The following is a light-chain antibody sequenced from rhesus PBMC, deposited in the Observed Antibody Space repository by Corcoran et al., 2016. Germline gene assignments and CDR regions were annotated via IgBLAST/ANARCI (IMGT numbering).Light chain of an antibody. CDR3: LQFSISPLT. Sequence: DIQMTQSPSSLSASVGDKVTITCRASQDISSWLAWYQQKPGKAPQLLILKASSVQSGVPSRFSGSGSGTDFTPTIRRLQPEDLATYFFLQFSISPLTFGGGTKVDLK. CDR1: QDISSW. CDR2: KAS. V-gene: IGKV1-22*01. J-gene: IGKJ4*01.